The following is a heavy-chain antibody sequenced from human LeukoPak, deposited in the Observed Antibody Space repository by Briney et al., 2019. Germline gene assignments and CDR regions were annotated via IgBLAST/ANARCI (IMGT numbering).Heavy chain of an antibody. CDR3: ARDRAHYETTGSRFDY. CDR2: IKEDGSEK. CDR1: GFTFSDCW. Sequence: GSLRLSCAASGFTFSDCWMSWVRQAPGKGLEWVSNIKEDGSEKYYVDSVKGRFTISRDNAKNSLFLQMNNLRAEDTAVYYCARDRAHYETTGSRFDYWGQGILVTVSS. V-gene: IGHV3-7*01. J-gene: IGHJ4*02. D-gene: IGHD3-22*01.